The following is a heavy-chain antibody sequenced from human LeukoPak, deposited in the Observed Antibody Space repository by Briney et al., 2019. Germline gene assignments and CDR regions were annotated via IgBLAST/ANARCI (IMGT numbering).Heavy chain of an antibody. CDR1: GGSVSSYY. V-gene: IGHV4-4*09. J-gene: IGHJ5*02. CDR2: IYTSGST. CDR3: ARGAAADPGYWFDP. Sequence: SETLSLTCTVSGGSVSSYYWSWIRQPPGKGLEWIGYIYTSGSTNYNPSLKSRVTISVDTSKNQFSLKLSSVTAADTAVYYCARGAAADPGYWFDPWGQGTLVTVSS. D-gene: IGHD6-13*01.